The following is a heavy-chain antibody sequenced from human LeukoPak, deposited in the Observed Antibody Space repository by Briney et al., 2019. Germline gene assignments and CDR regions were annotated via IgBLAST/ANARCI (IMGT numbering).Heavy chain of an antibody. CDR2: IYYSGST. Sequence: PSETLSLTCTVSGGSISSSSYYWGWIRQPPGKGLEWIGSIYYSGSTYYNPSLKSRVTISVDTSKNQFSLKLSSVTAADTAMYYCARSPPGYDYVWGTPFDYWGQGTLVTVSS. J-gene: IGHJ4*02. CDR1: GGSISSSSYY. CDR3: ARSPPGYDYVWGTPFDY. V-gene: IGHV4-39*01. D-gene: IGHD3-16*01.